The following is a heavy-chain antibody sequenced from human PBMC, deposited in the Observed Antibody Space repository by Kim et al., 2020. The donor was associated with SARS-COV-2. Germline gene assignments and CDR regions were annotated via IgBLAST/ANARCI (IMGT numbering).Heavy chain of an antibody. V-gene: IGHV3-23*01. Sequence: DFVKGRFTLSRDNSKNTRFLKMSSLRAKDTALYYCANDSAASSRLSFFDYWGQGTLVTVSS. D-gene: IGHD6-13*01. CDR3: ANDSAASSRLSFFDY. J-gene: IGHJ4*02.